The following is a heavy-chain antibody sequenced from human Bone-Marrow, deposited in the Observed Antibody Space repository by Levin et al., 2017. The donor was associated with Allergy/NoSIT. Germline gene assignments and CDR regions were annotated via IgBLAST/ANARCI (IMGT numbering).Heavy chain of an antibody. J-gene: IGHJ6*02. CDR3: AGSSLWSESYYFGMDV. Sequence: GGSLRLSCAASGFPFSSSRLNWVRQAPGKGLEWVSSISSSSSYIYYADSVKGRFTISRDNAKNSLYLQMNSLRAEDTAVYYCAGSSLWSESYYFGMDVGGQGTTVTVS. D-gene: IGHD3-10*01. CDR2: ISSSSSYI. V-gene: IGHV3-21*01. CDR1: GFPFSSSR.